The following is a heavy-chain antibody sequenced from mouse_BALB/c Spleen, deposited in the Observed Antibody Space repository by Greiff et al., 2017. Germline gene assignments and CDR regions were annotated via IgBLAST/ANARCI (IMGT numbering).Heavy chain of an antibody. CDR2: ISYSGST. V-gene: IGHV3-2*02. CDR3: AKGRYYYRGYFDV. D-gene: IGHD1-1*01. CDR1: GYSITSDYA. Sequence: EVHLVESGPGLVKPSQSLSLTCTVTGYSITSDYAWNWIRQFPGNKLEWMGYISYSGSTSYNPSLKSRISITRDTSKNQFFLQLNSVTTEDTATYYCAKGRYYYRGYFDVWGAGTTVTVSS. J-gene: IGHJ1*01.